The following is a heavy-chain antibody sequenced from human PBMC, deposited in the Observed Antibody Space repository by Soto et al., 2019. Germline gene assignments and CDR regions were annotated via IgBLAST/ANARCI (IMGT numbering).Heavy chain of an antibody. CDR3: ASGAGDSRGYSGGHFDY. CDR2: IYSRGST. V-gene: IGHV4-30-4*01. J-gene: IGHJ4*02. D-gene: IGHD3-22*01. CDR1: GGSVTSGDYY. Sequence: PSETLSLTWTVSGGSVTSGDYYWSWIRQPPGQGLEWSGYIYSRGSTYYNPSLMSRGTISLDTSKNQFSLNLTSVTVAETAVYYCASGAGDSRGYSGGHFDYWGQGYLVTVSS.